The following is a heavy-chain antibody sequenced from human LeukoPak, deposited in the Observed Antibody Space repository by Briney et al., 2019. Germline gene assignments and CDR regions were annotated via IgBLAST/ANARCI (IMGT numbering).Heavy chain of an antibody. CDR1: GFRFSAYA. CDR2: ISPNGDNT. CDR3: VPKGNEGY. Sequence: GGSLRLSCSASGFRFSAYAMHWVRQAPGKGLEYVSAISPNGDNTYYADSVRGRFSISRDNTKDTLYLQMNSLRPEDTAVYYCVPKGNEGYWGQGTLVTVSS. J-gene: IGHJ4*02. V-gene: IGHV3-64D*06. D-gene: IGHD1-1*01.